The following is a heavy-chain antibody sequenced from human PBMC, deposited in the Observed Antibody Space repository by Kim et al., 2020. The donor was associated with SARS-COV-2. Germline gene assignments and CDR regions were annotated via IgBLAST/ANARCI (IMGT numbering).Heavy chain of an antibody. CDR3: ARVDDSSGHPS. CDR2: T. V-gene: IGHV5-51*01. J-gene: IGHJ4*02. Sequence: TGYSPSFQGEVTISADKSISTAYLQWSSLKASDTAMYYCARVDDSSGHPSWGQGTLVTVSS. D-gene: IGHD3-22*01.